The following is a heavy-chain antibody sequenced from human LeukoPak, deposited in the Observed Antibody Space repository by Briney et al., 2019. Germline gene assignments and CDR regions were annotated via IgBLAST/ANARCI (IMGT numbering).Heavy chain of an antibody. J-gene: IGHJ4*02. Sequence: GESLKISCKGSGDRFTTYWIGWVRQMPGKGLEWMGIIFPGDSATKYSPSFQGQVTISADKSISTAYLQWSSLKASDTAMYYCARHKYDSSGYREGFDYWGQGTLATVSS. V-gene: IGHV5-51*01. CDR1: GDRFTTYW. CDR2: IFPGDSAT. CDR3: ARHKYDSSGYREGFDY. D-gene: IGHD3-22*01.